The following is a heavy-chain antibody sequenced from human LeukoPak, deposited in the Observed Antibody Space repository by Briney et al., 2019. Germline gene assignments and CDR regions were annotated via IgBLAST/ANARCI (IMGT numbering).Heavy chain of an antibody. CDR1: EFTFSTYS. J-gene: IGHJ4*02. V-gene: IGHV3-21*01. CDR3: ARGENNYGYYYFDY. Sequence: PGGPLRLSCAASEFTFSTYSMNWVRQAPGKGLEWVSSISSSSSYIYYADSVKGRFTISRDNAKNSLYLQMNSLRAEDTAVYYCARGENNYGYYYFDYGGQGTLVTVSS. D-gene: IGHD5-18*01. CDR2: ISSSSSYI.